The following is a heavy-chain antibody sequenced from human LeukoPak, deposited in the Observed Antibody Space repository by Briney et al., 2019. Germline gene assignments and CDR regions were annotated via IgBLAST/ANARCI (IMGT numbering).Heavy chain of an antibody. CDR1: GFTFSSYS. V-gene: IGHV3-21*01. J-gene: IGHJ4*02. CDR2: ISSSSSYI. D-gene: IGHD3-16*02. CDR3: ARDIRGPYVWGSYRPFDY. Sequence: PGGSLRLSCAASGFTFSSYSMNWVRQAPGKGLEWVSSISSSSSYIYYADSVKGRFTIYRDNAKNSLYLQMNSLRAEDTAVYYCARDIRGPYVWGSYRPFDYWGQGTLVTVSS.